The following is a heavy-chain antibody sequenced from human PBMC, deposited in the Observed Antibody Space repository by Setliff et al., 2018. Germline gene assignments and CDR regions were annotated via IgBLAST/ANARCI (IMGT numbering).Heavy chain of an antibody. CDR3: TRDAPTMTISLRAFDI. Sequence: GGSLRLSCAASGFTFSSYWMSWVRQAPGKGLEWVANIKQDGSEKYYVDSVKGRFTISRDDSKSIAYLQMNSLKTEDTAVYYCTRDAPTMTISLRAFDIWGQGTMVTVSS. D-gene: IGHD3-22*01. V-gene: IGHV3-7*03. CDR1: GFTFSSYW. J-gene: IGHJ3*02. CDR2: IKQDGSEK.